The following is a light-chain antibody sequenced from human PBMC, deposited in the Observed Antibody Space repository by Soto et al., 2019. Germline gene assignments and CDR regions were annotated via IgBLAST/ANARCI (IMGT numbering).Light chain of an antibody. CDR2: AAS. V-gene: IGKV1-39*01. CDR1: QSISSY. J-gene: IGKJ2*01. Sequence: DIQMTQSPSSLSASVGDRVTITCRASQSISSYLNWYQQKPGTAPKLLIYAASSLQSGVPSRFRGSGSGTDFPLTISSLQPEDFATYYCQQSYSTPVTCGQGTKLEIK. CDR3: QQSYSTPVT.